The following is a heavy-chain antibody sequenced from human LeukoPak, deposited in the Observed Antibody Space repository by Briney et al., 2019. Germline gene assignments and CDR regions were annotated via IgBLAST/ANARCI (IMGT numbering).Heavy chain of an antibody. D-gene: IGHD6-19*01. CDR1: GFTFSSYA. CDR3: AKVRGLIAVAGTEDGDFDY. J-gene: IGHJ4*02. Sequence: PGGSLRLSCAASGFTFSSYAMSWVRQAPGKGLEWVSAISGSGGSTYYADSVKGRFAISRDNSKNTVYLQMNGLRAEDTAVYYCAKVRGLIAVAGTEDGDFDYWGQGTLVTVSS. CDR2: ISGSGGST. V-gene: IGHV3-23*01.